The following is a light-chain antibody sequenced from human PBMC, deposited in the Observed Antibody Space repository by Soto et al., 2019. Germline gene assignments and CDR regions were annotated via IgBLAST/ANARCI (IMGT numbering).Light chain of an antibody. Sequence: DIQMTQSPSSLSASVGDRVTITCQASQDISNYLNWYQQKPGKAPKLLIYDASNLETGVPSRFSGSGSGTDFTFTICSLQPEDIATYYCQQYDNLQFTFGPGTKVDIK. J-gene: IGKJ3*01. CDR3: QQYDNLQFT. CDR1: QDISNY. CDR2: DAS. V-gene: IGKV1-33*01.